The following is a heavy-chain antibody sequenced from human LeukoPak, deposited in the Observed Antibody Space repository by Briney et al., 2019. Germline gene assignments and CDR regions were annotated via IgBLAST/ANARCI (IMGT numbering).Heavy chain of an antibody. CDR3: ARGPFSFDY. J-gene: IGHJ4*02. V-gene: IGHV3-30*03. CDR1: GFTFSSYG. Sequence: GRSLRLSCAASGFTFSSYGMHWVRQAPGKGLEWVAVISYDGSNKYYADSVKGRFTISRDNSKNTLYLQMNSLRAEDTAVYYCARGPFSFDYWGQGTLVTVSS. CDR2: ISYDGSNK.